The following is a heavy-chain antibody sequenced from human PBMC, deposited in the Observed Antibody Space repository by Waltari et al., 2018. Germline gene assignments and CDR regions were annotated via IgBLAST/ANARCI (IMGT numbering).Heavy chain of an antibody. J-gene: IGHJ5*02. V-gene: IGHV4-39*01. Sequence: QLQLQESGPGLVTPSETLSLTCTVSGASLTRDIYYWGWIRQPPGKGLEWIATISYRGATYYSPSLKSRVTISIDTSKNQFSLKVTSVTAADTAVYYCARQGYCGGDCYSDTWGQGTLVTVSP. D-gene: IGHD2-21*01. CDR2: ISYRGAT. CDR3: ARQGYCGGDCYSDT. CDR1: GASLTRDIYY.